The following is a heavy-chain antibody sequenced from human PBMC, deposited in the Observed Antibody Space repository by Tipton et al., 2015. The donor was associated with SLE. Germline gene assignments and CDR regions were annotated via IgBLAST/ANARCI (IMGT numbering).Heavy chain of an antibody. CDR1: GGSISSGSYY. V-gene: IGHV4-61*02. CDR3: ARAGEGVFDY. CDR2: IYTSGST. Sequence: TLSLTCTVSGGSISSGSYYCSWSRQPAGKGLEWIGRIYTSGSTNYNPSLKSRVTISVDTSKNQFSLKLSSVTAADTAVYYWARAGEGVFDYWGKGTLVTVSS. D-gene: IGHD3-10*01. J-gene: IGHJ4*02.